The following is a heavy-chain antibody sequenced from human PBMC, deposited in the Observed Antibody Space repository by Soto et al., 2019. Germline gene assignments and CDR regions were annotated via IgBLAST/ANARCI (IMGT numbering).Heavy chain of an antibody. CDR2: IMPVFGRP. CDR1: GGTLSKNT. CDR3: ARQFDYDTSGYYYAY. Sequence: SVKVSCKASGGTLSKNTISWVRQAPGQGLEWMGGIMPVFGRPNYAQKFQGRVTITADEYTRTAYMELSRLKSDDTAVYYCARQFDYDTSGYYYAYWGQGTQVTVSS. J-gene: IGHJ4*02. D-gene: IGHD3-22*01. V-gene: IGHV1-69*13.